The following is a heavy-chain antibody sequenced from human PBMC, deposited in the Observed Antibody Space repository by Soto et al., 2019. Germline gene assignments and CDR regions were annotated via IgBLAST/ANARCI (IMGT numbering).Heavy chain of an antibody. CDR2: ISYDGSNK. V-gene: IGHV3-30-3*01. J-gene: IGHJ4*02. CDR3: ARDASYGSYYVDY. D-gene: IGHD5-18*01. CDR1: GFAFSSYA. Sequence: GSLRLSCAASGFAFSSYAMHWVRQAPGKGLEWVAVISYDGSNKYYADSVKGRFTISRDNSKNTLYLQMNSLRAEDTAVYYCARDASYGSYYVDYWGQGTLVTVSS.